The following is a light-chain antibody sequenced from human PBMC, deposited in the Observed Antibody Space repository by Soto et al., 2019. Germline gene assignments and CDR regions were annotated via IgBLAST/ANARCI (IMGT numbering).Light chain of an antibody. CDR3: QQANSVPYT. V-gene: IGKV1-12*01. CDR2: AAS. J-gene: IGKJ2*01. CDR1: QGVSNW. Sequence: DIQMTQSPSSVSASVGDRVTITCRASQGVSNWLAWYQQKPGKAPRLLSYAASTLRSGVTSRFRGSGSGTDFTFIISSLQPEDFATYYCQQANSVPYTLGQGTKLEIK.